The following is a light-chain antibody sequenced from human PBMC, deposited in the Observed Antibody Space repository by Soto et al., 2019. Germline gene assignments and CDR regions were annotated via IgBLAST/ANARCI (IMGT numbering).Light chain of an antibody. CDR1: QSLSSG. V-gene: IGKV3-15*01. CDR2: DAS. Sequence: EIVMTQSPATLSVSPGEIAIPSCRASQSLSSGSAWYQQKPGQAPRLLIYDASTSATDIPARFSGSGSGTEFTLTISSLPPEYFATDYCQQSYSTETFGQGTKVENK. J-gene: IGKJ1*01. CDR3: QQSYSTET.